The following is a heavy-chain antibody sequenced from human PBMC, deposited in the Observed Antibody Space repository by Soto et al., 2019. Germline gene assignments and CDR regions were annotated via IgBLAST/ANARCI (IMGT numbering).Heavy chain of an antibody. CDR1: GGSFSGYY. CDR3: ARGPIVVVPDSYYYYMDV. CDR2: INHSGST. D-gene: IGHD2-2*01. Sequence: SETLSLTCAVYGGSFSGYYWSWIRQPPGKGLEWIGEINHSGSTNYNPSLKSRVTISVDTSKNQFSLKLSSVTAADTAVYYCARGPIVVVPDSYYYYMDVWGNGTTVTVSS. J-gene: IGHJ6*03. V-gene: IGHV4-34*01.